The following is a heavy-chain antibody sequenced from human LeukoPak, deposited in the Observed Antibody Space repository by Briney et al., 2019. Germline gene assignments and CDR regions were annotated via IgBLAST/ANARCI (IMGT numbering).Heavy chain of an antibody. V-gene: IGHV3-7*04. D-gene: IGHD6-19*01. CDR3: ARAPYSSGWYRESYSYYFDY. Sequence: GGSPRLSCAASGFTFSSYWMSWVREAPGKGLEWVANIKQDGSEKYYADSVKGRFTISRDNPKNSLYLQMNSLRAEDKAVYYCARAPYSSGWYRESYSYYFDYWGQGTLVTVSS. J-gene: IGHJ4*02. CDR1: GFTFSSYW. CDR2: IKQDGSEK.